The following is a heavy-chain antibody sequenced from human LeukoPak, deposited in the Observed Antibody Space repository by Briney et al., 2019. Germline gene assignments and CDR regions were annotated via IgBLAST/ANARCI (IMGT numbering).Heavy chain of an antibody. CDR2: INHSGST. V-gene: IGHV4-34*01. CDR3: ARGSGSLGY. J-gene: IGHJ4*02. D-gene: IGHD3-16*01. CDR1: GGSFSGYY. Sequence: SETLSLTCAVYGGSFSGYYWSWIRQPPGKGLEWIGEINHSGSTNYNPSLKSRVTISVDTSENQFSLKLSSVTAADTAVYYCARGSGSLGYWGQGTLVTVSS.